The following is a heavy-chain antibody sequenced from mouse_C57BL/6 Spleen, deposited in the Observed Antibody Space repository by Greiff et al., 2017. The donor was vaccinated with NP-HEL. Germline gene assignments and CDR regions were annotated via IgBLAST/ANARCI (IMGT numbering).Heavy chain of an antibody. CDR2: ISDGGSYT. V-gene: IGHV5-4*01. Sequence: EVQVVESGGGLVKPGGSLKLSCAASGFTFSSYAMSWVRQTPEKRLEWVATISDGGSYTYYPDNVKGRFTISRDNAKNNLYLQMSHLKSEDTAMYYCARGRGTVVDYFDYWGQGTTLTVSS. CDR1: GFTFSSYA. D-gene: IGHD1-1*01. CDR3: ARGRGTVVDYFDY. J-gene: IGHJ2*01.